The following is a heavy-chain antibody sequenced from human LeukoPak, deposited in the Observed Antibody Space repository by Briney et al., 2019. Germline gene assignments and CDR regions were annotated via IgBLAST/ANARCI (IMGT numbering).Heavy chain of an antibody. V-gene: IGHV3-7*01. CDR1: GFIFSSHW. CDR2: INTEGSEK. D-gene: IGHD1-14*01. Sequence: GGSLRLSCSASGFIFSSHWMNWVRHTPGEGLEWVAIINTEGSEKNYVDSVRGRFTISRDNAKNSLYLQMNSLRAEDTAVYYCARSNHGPDYWGQGTLVTVS. CDR3: ARSNHGPDY. J-gene: IGHJ4*02.